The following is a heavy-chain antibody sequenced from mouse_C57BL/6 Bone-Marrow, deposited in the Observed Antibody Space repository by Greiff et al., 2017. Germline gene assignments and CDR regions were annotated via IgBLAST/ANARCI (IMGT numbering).Heavy chain of an antibody. V-gene: IGHV5-4*01. CDR2: ISDGGSYT. CDR3: SRDRGGASTRVTEYDY. Sequence: EVHLVESGGGLVKPGGSLKLSCAASGFTFSSYAMSWVRQTPEKRLEWVATISDGGSYTYYPDNVKGRFTISRDNAKNNLYLQMSHLMSEDTAMYYCSRDRGGASTRVTEYDYWGQGTTLTVSS. D-gene: IGHD2-13*01. J-gene: IGHJ2*01. CDR1: GFTFSSYA.